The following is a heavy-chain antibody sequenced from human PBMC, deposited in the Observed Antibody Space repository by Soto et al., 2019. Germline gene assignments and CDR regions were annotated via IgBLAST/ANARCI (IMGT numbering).Heavy chain of an antibody. J-gene: IGHJ2*01. CDR3: ARHALQYCGGDCYLLPYFDL. Sequence: EVQLVESGGGLVQPGGSLKLSCAASGFTFSGSAMHWVRQASGKGLEWVGRIRSKANNYATVYAASVTGRFTISRDDSKNTAHLQMNSLKTEDTAVYYCARHALQYCGGDCYLLPYFDLWGRGTLVTVAS. D-gene: IGHD2-21*02. CDR1: GFTFSGSA. V-gene: IGHV3-73*02. CDR2: IRSKANNYAT.